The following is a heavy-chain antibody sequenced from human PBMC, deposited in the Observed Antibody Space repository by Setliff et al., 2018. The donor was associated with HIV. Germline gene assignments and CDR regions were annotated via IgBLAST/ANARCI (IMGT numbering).Heavy chain of an antibody. CDR3: AKEGYDILTGYYEGRGGMDV. CDR2: IIPLFGTT. CDR1: GDTFSSYA. J-gene: IGHJ6*02. Sequence: SVKVSCKASGDTFSSYAISWVRQAPGQGPEWMGGIIPLFGTTNYAQKFQGRVTITADESTSTAYMELSSLRAEDTAVYYCAKEGYDILTGYYEGRGGMDVWGQGTTVTVSS. V-gene: IGHV1-69*13. D-gene: IGHD3-9*01.